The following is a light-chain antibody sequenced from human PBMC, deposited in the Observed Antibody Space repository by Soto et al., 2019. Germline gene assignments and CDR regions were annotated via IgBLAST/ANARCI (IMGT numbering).Light chain of an antibody. V-gene: IGKV3-11*01. Sequence: EIVLTQSPATLSLSPGERATLSCRASQSVSSYLAWYQQKPGQAPRLLIYDASHRATGIPARFSGSGSGTDFTLTSSSLEPEDFAVYYCQQRSNWPRTFGQGTKVEIK. CDR1: QSVSSY. J-gene: IGKJ1*01. CDR2: DAS. CDR3: QQRSNWPRT.